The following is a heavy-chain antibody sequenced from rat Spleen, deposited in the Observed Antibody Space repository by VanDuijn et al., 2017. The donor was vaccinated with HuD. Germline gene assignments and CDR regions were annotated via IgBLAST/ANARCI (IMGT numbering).Heavy chain of an antibody. J-gene: IGHJ1*01. D-gene: IGHD2-2*01. CDR1: GFTFSDYY. Sequence: EVQLVESDGGLVQPGRSLKLSCAASGFTFSDYYMAWVRQASTKGLEWVATISSDGGRNFYRDSVKGRFTISRDNEKSTLYLQMDSLRSEDTATYYCTRAGYLRDWYFDFWGPGTMVTVSS. CDR2: ISSDGGRN. CDR3: TRAGYLRDWYFDF. V-gene: IGHV5-20*01.